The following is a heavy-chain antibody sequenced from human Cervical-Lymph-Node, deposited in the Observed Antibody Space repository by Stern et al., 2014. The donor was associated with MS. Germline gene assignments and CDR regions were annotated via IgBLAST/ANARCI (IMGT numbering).Heavy chain of an antibody. CDR3: TREATAHSGTFDF. CDR2: IIPMFGAA. Sequence: VQLVESGAGMKKPGSSVKVSCKASGGSFSSYAVNWVRQAPGQAPEWMGGIIPMFGAANYAQKFKGRVPLIADESTSTVYMEMISLTSEDTAVYYCTREATAHSGTFDFWGQGTLVTV. J-gene: IGHJ4*02. V-gene: IGHV1-69*01. CDR1: GGSFSSYA. D-gene: IGHD1-14*01.